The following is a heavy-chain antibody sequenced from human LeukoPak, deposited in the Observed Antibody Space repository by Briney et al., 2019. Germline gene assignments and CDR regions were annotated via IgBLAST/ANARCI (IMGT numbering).Heavy chain of an antibody. CDR3: AKNGGPYSSGHNSDY. V-gene: IGHV3-30*02. J-gene: IGHJ4*02. D-gene: IGHD6-19*01. Sequence: GGSLRLSCAASGFTFSSYGMHWVRQAPGKGLEWVTFIRYDGSNKYYADSVKGRFTISRDNSKNTLYLQMNSLRAEDTAVYYCAKNGGPYSSGHNSDYWGQGTLVTVSS. CDR1: GFTFSSYG. CDR2: IRYDGSNK.